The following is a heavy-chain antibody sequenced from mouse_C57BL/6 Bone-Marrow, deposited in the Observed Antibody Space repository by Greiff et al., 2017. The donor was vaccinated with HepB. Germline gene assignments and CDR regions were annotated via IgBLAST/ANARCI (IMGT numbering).Heavy chain of an antibody. CDR2: ISNGGGST. Sequence: EVKLVESGGGLVQPGGSLKLSCAASGFTFSDYYMYWVRQTPEKRLEWVAYISNGGGSTYYPDTVKGRFTISRDNAKNTLYLQMSRLKSEDTAMYYCARLYYYGSRWYFDVWGTGTTVTVSS. CDR1: GFTFSDYY. CDR3: ARLYYYGSRWYFDV. J-gene: IGHJ1*03. V-gene: IGHV5-12*01. D-gene: IGHD1-1*01.